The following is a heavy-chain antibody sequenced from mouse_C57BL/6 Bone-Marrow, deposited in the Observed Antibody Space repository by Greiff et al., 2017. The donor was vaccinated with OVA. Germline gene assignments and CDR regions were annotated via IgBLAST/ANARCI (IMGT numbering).Heavy chain of an antibody. V-gene: IGHV1-55*01. J-gene: IGHJ4*01. CDR1: GYTFTSYW. D-gene: IGHD1-1*01. CDR2: IYPGSGST. Sequence: QVQLQQPGAELVKPGASVKMSCKASGYTFTSYWITWVKQRPGQGLEWIGDIYPGSGSTNYNEKLKSKATLTVDTSSSTAYMQLSSLKSEDSAVYYCAFITTVVGYSAMDYWGQGTSVTVSS. CDR3: AFITTVVGYSAMDY.